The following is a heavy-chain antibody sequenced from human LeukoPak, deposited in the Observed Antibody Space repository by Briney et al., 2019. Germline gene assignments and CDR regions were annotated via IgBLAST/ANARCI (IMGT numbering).Heavy chain of an antibody. CDR1: GDSIATYY. Sequence: SETLSLTCTVSGDSIATYYWSWFRQPAGNGLEWIGRIYDSGITNYNPSLESRVAMSMDTSKNQFSLRLDSVTAADTAVYYCTRSLYGRSWRGFDYWGQGTLVTVSS. D-gene: IGHD2-15*01. CDR2: IYDSGIT. CDR3: TRSLYGRSWRGFDY. J-gene: IGHJ4*02. V-gene: IGHV4-4*07.